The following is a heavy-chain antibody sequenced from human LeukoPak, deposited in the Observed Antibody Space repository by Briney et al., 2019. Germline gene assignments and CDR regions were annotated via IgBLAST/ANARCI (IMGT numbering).Heavy chain of an antibody. V-gene: IGHV1-2*02. CDR1: GYIFTGYY. J-gene: IGHJ4*02. D-gene: IGHD1-26*01. CDR2: INPNSGGT. Sequence: ASVKVSCKACGYIFTGYYMHWVRQAPGQGLEWMGWINPNSGGTNYAQKFQGRVTMTRDTSISTAYMELSRLRSDDTAVYYCARDLKWNYFDYWGQGTLVTVSS. CDR3: ARDLKWNYFDY.